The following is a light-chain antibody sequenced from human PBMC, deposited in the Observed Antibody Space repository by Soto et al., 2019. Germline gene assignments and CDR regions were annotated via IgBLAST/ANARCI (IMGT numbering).Light chain of an antibody. CDR3: SSYTSSITLV. CDR2: EVS. CDR1: SSDVGGYNY. V-gene: IGLV2-14*01. J-gene: IGLJ1*01. Sequence: QSVLTQPASVSGSPGQSITISCTGTSSDVGGYNYVSWYQQHPGKAPKLMIYEVSNRPSGVSNRFSGSKSGNTASLTISGLQAEDEADYYCSSYTSSITLVFGTVKKVTV.